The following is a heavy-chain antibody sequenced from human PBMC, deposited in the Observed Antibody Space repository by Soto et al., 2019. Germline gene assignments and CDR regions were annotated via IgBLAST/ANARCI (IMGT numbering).Heavy chain of an antibody. CDR2: ISAYNGNT. CDR3: ARDLRDRQAAPPNSFDY. Sequence: ASVKVSCKASGYTFTSYGISWVRQAPGQGLEWMGWISAYNGNTNYAQKLQGRVTMTTDTSTSTAYMELRSLRSDDTAVYYCARDLRDRQAAPPNSFDYWGQGTLVTVSS. V-gene: IGHV1-18*01. J-gene: IGHJ4*02. D-gene: IGHD6-6*01. CDR1: GYTFTSYG.